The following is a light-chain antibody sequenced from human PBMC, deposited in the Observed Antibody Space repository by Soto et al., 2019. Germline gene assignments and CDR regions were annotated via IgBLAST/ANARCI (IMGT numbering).Light chain of an antibody. CDR3: SSYAGRNDWV. Sequence: QSALTQPPSASGSPGQSVTISCTGTSSDVGGYNSVSWYQHHPGKAPKLIIYEVSERPSGVPDRFSGSKSGNTASLTVSGLQAEDEADYYCSSYAGRNDWVFGGGTKLTVL. CDR2: EVS. J-gene: IGLJ3*02. CDR1: SSDVGGYNS. V-gene: IGLV2-8*01.